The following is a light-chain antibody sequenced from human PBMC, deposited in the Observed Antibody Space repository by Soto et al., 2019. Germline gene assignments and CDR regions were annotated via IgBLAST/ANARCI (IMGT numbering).Light chain of an antibody. CDR1: ESISTW. CDR3: QQYSRLWS. Sequence: DIQMTQSPSSLSASVGDRVTITCRASESISTWLAWYQQKPGKAPKLLIYGAPSLESGVPPRFSGDGSGTEFTLTISSLQRDDFGIYYCQQYSRLWSFGQGTKVDIK. V-gene: IGKV1-5*03. CDR2: GAP. J-gene: IGKJ1*01.